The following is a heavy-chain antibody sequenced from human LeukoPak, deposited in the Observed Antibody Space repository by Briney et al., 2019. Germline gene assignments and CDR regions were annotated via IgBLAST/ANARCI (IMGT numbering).Heavy chain of an antibody. CDR3: AGEHGSSPGGIDP. D-gene: IGHD6-6*01. V-gene: IGHV4-34*01. CDR1: GGSLSGYY. CDR2: ITHRGST. Sequence: SETLSLTCGVYGGSLSGYYWSWIRQPPGKGLEWIGEITHRGSTTYNPSLKSRITLSVDTSKNQFSLKLSSVTAADTAVYYCAGEHGSSPGGIDPWGQGILVTVSS. J-gene: IGHJ5*02.